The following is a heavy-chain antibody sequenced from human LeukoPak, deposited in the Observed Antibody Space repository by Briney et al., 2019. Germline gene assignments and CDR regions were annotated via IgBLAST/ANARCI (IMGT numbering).Heavy chain of an antibody. CDR1: GYTFTTYY. CDR3: ASFRGDYVLD. CDR2: INPSGGST. J-gene: IGHJ4*02. V-gene: IGHV1-46*01. D-gene: IGHD4-17*01. Sequence: ASVKVSCKASGYTFTTYYIYWVRQAPGQGLEWMGIINPSGGSTTYAQKFQGRVTMTRDTSTSTVYMELSSLRSEDTAVYYCASFRGDYVLDWGQGTLVTVSS.